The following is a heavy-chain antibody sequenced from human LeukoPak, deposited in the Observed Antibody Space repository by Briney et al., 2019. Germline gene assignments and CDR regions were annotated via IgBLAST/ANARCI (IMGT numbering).Heavy chain of an antibody. D-gene: IGHD1-14*01. CDR2: IYSGGAA. CDR3: ARPSTGS. Sequence: PGGSLRLSCVVSGLTVSSTYMTWVRQAPGKGLEWVSEIYSGGAAHYADSVKGRFTISRDNSRSTLYLQMDSLRAEDTAVYYCARPSTGSWGQGTLVTVSS. J-gene: IGHJ5*02. CDR1: GLTVSSTY. V-gene: IGHV3-66*04.